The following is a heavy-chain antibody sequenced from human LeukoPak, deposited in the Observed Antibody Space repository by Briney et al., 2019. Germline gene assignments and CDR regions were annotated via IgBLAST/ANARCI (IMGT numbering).Heavy chain of an antibody. D-gene: IGHD6-19*01. CDR2: INPSGGST. CDR1: GYTCTSYY. V-gene: IGHV1-46*01. Sequence: GASVKVSCKASGYTCTSYYMHWVRQAPGQGLEWMGIINPSGGSTSYAQKFQGRVTMTRDTSTSTVYMELSSLRSEDTAVYYCARELHLRIAVAGTATDYWGQGTLVTVSS. J-gene: IGHJ4*02. CDR3: ARELHLRIAVAGTATDY.